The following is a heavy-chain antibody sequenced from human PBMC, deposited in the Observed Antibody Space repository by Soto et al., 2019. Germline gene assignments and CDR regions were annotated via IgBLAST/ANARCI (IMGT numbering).Heavy chain of an antibody. D-gene: IGHD6-13*01. V-gene: IGHV3-21*01. CDR1: GFSFSSYS. CDR3: ARDRNSWSYYYYGMDV. Sequence: VQLVESGGGLVKPGGSLRLSCAASGFSFSSYSMNWVRQAPGKGLEWVSSISSSSDYIYYADSVKGRFTISRDNAKNSLYLQMNSLRVEDTAVYYCARDRNSWSYYYYGMDVWGQGTTVTVSS. J-gene: IGHJ6*02. CDR2: ISSSSDYI.